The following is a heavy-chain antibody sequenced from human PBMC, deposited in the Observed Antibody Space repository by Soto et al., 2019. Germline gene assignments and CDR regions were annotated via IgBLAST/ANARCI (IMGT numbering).Heavy chain of an antibody. J-gene: IGHJ4*02. CDR3: AKLYCGGDCLTSFDY. Sequence: EVQLLESGGGLVQPGGSLRLSCAASGFTFSSYAMSWVRQAPGKGLEWVSGISGSGGSTYYADFVKGRLTISRDNSKNTLFLQMNSLRAEDTALYYCAKLYCGGDCLTSFDYWGQGSLVTVSS. D-gene: IGHD2-21*01. V-gene: IGHV3-23*01. CDR2: ISGSGGST. CDR1: GFTFSSYA.